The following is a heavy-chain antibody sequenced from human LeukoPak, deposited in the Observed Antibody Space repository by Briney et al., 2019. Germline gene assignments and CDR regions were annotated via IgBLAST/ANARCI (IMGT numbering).Heavy chain of an antibody. CDR2: ISSSSSYI. J-gene: IGHJ1*01. V-gene: IGHV3-21*01. Sequence: GGSLRLSCAASGFTFSSYSMNWVRQAPGKGLEWVSSISSSSSYIYYADSVKGRFTISRDNAKNSLYLQMNSLRAEDTAVYYCARDGLVRGAYFQHWGQGTLVTVSS. CDR1: GFTFSSYS. CDR3: ARDGLVRGAYFQH. D-gene: IGHD3-10*02.